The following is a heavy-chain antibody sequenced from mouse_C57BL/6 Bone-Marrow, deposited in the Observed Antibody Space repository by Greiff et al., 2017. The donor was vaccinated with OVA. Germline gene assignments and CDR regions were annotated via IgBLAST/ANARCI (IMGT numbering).Heavy chain of an antibody. CDR1: GFTFSSYG. J-gene: IGHJ2*01. CDR3: ARHEPYSYGSSFDY. CDR2: ISSGGSYT. V-gene: IGHV5-6*01. Sequence: EVQVVESGGDLVKPGGSLKLSCAASGFTFSSYGMSWVRQTPDKRLEWVATISSGGSYTYYADTVKGRFTISRDNAKNTLYLQMTSLTSEDTAMSYDARHEPYSYGSSFDYGGQGTTLTVSA. D-gene: IGHD1-1*01.